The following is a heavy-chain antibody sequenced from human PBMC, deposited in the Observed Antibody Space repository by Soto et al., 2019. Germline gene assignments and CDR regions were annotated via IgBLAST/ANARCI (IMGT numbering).Heavy chain of an antibody. CDR1: GFTFSSYS. CDR3: ARGFHYDSSGYYAADEYFQH. Sequence: GGSLRLSCAASGFTFSSYSMNWVRQAPGKGLEWVSYISSSSSTIYYADSVKGRFTISRDNAKNSLYLQMNSLRDEDTAVYYCARGFHYDSSGYYAADEYFQHWGQGTLVTVSS. D-gene: IGHD3-22*01. V-gene: IGHV3-48*02. CDR2: ISSSSSTI. J-gene: IGHJ1*01.